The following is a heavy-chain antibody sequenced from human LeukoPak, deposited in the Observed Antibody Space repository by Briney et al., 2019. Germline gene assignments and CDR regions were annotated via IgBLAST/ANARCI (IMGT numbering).Heavy chain of an antibody. Sequence: PGGSLRLSCAASGFTFSSYAMSWVRQAPGKGLEWVSAISGSGGSTYYADSVKGRFTISRDNSENTLYLQMNSLRAEDTAVYYCAKDKQWRIDYYFDYWGQGTLVTVSS. V-gene: IGHV3-23*01. J-gene: IGHJ4*02. CDR2: ISGSGGST. D-gene: IGHD6-19*01. CDR1: GFTFSSYA. CDR3: AKDKQWRIDYYFDY.